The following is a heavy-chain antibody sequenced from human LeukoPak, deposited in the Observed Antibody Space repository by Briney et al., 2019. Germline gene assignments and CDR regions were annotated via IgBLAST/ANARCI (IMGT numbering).Heavy chain of an antibody. V-gene: IGHV4-39*07. CDR2: IYYRGNA. D-gene: IGHD3-10*01. Sequence: SETLSLTCTVSGGSISSSNYYWAWIRQPPGQGLEWIGSIYYRGNAYYNPSLKSRVTISVDTSKNQFSLSLSSVTAADTAVYYCARTVYASASSDYWGQGTLVTVPS. J-gene: IGHJ4*02. CDR3: ARTVYASASSDY. CDR1: GGSISSSNYY.